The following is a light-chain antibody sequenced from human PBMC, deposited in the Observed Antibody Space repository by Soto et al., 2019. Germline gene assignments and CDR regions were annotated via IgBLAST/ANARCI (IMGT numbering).Light chain of an antibody. Sequence: QSALTQPASVSGSPGQSITLSCTGTNSDFGGYNYVSWYQQHPDKVPKLLIHEVSNRPSRVSNPFSCSKSGNTASLTISGLQAEDEADYYCLSKTSSISYVFGTGTKVTVL. J-gene: IGLJ1*01. V-gene: IGLV2-14*01. CDR1: NSDFGGYNY. CDR3: LSKTSSISYV. CDR2: EVS.